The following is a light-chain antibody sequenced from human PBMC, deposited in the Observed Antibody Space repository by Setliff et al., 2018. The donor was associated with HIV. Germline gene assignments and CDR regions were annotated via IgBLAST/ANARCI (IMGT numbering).Light chain of an antibody. V-gene: IGLV3-21*03. J-gene: IGLJ1*01. CDR1: KIGSKS. Sequence: SYELTQPPSVSVAPGKTARITCGGNKIGSKSVHWYQQKPGQAPVLVVYDDNDRPSGIPERFSGSNSGNTATLTISRVDAGDEADYYCQVWDSSSDHHVVGTWTTV. CDR3: QVWDSSSDHHV. CDR2: DDN.